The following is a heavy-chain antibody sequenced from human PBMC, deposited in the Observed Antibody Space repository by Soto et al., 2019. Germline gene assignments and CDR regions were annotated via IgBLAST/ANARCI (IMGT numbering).Heavy chain of an antibody. J-gene: IGHJ4*01. V-gene: IGHV4-59*01. CDR2: IFHNGRS. D-gene: IGHD2-2*01. CDR1: GDSNSKSY. CDR3: ARYSSSSCLPAYCFDY. Sequence: SETLSLTCTVSGDSNSKSYWSWIRQSPGKELEWIGFIFHNGRSLDYNPSFKSRATISIDTSKNQFSLNMNSVTAADTAIYYRARYSSSSCLPAYCFDYWRHGTPVTVSS.